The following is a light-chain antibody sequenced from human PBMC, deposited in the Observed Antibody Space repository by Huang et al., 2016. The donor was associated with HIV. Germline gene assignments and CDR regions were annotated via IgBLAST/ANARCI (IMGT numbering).Light chain of an antibody. V-gene: IGKV4-1*01. CDR1: QSLLYSANNKNY. J-gene: IGKJ2*01. CDR3: QQYYNTPLT. CDR2: WAS. Sequence: DIVMTQSPDSLAVSLGDRATINCKSSQSLLYSANNKNYLAWYQQKPGQPPKLLIYWASTRESGVPDRFTGSGSGTVFTLTISSLQAEDVAVYYCQQYYNTPLTFGQGTKLEIK.